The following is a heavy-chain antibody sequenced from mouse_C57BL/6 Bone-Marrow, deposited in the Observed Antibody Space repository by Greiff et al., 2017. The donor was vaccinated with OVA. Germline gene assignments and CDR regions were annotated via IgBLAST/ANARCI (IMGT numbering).Heavy chain of an antibody. V-gene: IGHV1-59*01. CDR3: AKVTTEYDAMDD. CDR1: GYTFTSYW. CDR2: LDPSASFT. J-gene: IGHJ4*01. D-gene: IGHD2-12*01. Sequence: QVQLQQPGAELVRPGTSVTLSCKASGYTFTSYWLHWVKQRPGQGLEWLGVLDPSASFTNYNQKFQGKATLTVDTYSRTAYMQLISLTSEDSAVYYCAKVTTEYDAMDDWGQGTSVTVSS.